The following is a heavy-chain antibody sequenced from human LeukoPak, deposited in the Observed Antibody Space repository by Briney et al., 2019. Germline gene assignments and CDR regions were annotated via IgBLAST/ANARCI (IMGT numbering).Heavy chain of an antibody. V-gene: IGHV3-48*03. Sequence: GGSLRLSCTASGFTFGDYAMNWVRQAPGKGLEWVSYISSSGSTIYYADSVKGRFTISRDNAKNSLYLQMNNLRAEDTAVYYCARGRAPIDYWGQGTLVTVSS. CDR2: ISSSGSTI. CDR1: GFTFGDYA. J-gene: IGHJ4*02. CDR3: ARGRAPIDY.